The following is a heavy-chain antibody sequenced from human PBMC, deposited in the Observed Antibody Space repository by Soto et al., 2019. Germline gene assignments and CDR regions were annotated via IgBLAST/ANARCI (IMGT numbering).Heavy chain of an antibody. CDR2: IIPIFGTA. D-gene: IGHD2-15*01. CDR3: ALLNLPRGLDY. V-gene: IGHV1-69*13. Sequence: GASVKVSCKASGGTFSSYAISWVRQAPGQGLEWMGGIIPIFGTANYAQKFQGRVTITADESTSTAYMELSSLRSEDTAVYYCALLNLPRGLDYWGQGTLVTVSS. J-gene: IGHJ4*02. CDR1: GGTFSSYA.